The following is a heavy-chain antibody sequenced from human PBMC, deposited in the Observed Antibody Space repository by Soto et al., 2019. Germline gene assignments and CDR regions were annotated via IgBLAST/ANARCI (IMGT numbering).Heavy chain of an antibody. Sequence: PGGSLRLSCAASGFTFSRHAMTWVRQAPGKGLEWVSSISDSGGTTYYADSVKGRFTISRDSSKNTMYLQMNSVRAEDTAIYYCGRNRRGVDTAGMDAFDIGGKGTVFTVS. J-gene: IGHJ3*02. CDR2: ISDSGGTT. V-gene: IGHV3-23*01. D-gene: IGHD5-18*01. CDR3: GRNRRGVDTAGMDAFDI. CDR1: GFTFSRHA.